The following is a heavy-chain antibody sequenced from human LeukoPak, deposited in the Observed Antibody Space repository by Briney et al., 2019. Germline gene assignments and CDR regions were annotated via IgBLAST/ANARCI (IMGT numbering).Heavy chain of an antibody. CDR1: GGSFSGYY. V-gene: IGHV4-34*01. Sequence: SETLSLTCAVYGGSFSGYYWSWIRQPPGKGLEWIGEINHSGSTNYNPSLKSRVTISVDTSKNQFSLKLSSVTAADTAVYYCARRGMVRGVHWFDPWGQGTLVTVSS. CDR2: INHSGST. D-gene: IGHD3-10*01. CDR3: ARRGMVRGVHWFDP. J-gene: IGHJ5*02.